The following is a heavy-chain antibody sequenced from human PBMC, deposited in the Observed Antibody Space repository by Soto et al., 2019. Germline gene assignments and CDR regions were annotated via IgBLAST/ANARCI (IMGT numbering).Heavy chain of an antibody. V-gene: IGHV4-59*12. CDR1: GGSISSYY. Sequence: PSETLSLTCTVSGGSISSYYWSWIRQPPGKGLEWIGYIYYSGTTYYNPSLKSRVTISVDKSRNQFSLKLSSVTAADTAVYYCARRWGEGRVDYWGQGTLVTVPQ. J-gene: IGHJ4*02. CDR3: ARRWGEGRVDY. D-gene: IGHD3-10*01. CDR2: IYYSGTT.